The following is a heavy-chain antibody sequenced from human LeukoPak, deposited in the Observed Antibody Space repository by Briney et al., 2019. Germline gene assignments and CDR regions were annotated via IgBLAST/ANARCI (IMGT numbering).Heavy chain of an antibody. CDR2: IYSGGST. CDR1: GFTVNSNY. J-gene: IGHJ4*02. Sequence: GGSLRLSCAASGFTVNSNYMSWVRQAPGKGLEWVSVIYSGGSTYYADSVKGRFTISRDNSKNTLYLQMNSLRAEDTAVYYCAKGLALWFGELFDYWGQGTLVTVSS. V-gene: IGHV3-66*02. D-gene: IGHD3-10*01. CDR3: AKGLALWFGELFDY.